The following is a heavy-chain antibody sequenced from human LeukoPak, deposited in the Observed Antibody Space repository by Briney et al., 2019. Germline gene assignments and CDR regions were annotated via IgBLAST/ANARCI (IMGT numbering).Heavy chain of an antibody. CDR2: IHPSGST. CDR1: GDSISSYY. Sequence: PSETLSLTCTVSGDSISSYYWSWIRQPAGKGLEWIGRIHPSGSTNYNPSLKGRVTLSVDTSKNQFSLKLSSVTAADTAVYYCARGPPPDFDYWGRGTLVTVSS. CDR3: ARGPPPDFDY. V-gene: IGHV4-4*07. J-gene: IGHJ4*02.